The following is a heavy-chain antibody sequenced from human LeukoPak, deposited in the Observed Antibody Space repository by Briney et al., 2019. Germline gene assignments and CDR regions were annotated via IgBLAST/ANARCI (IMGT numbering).Heavy chain of an antibody. Sequence: PGGALRLSCAASGFTFSSYSMNWGRQAPGKGGEGGSYISSSSSTIYYADSVKGRFTISRENAKKSLYLQMNSLRAEDTAVYYCARDLGDSSSWYMSNWFDPWGQGTLVTVSS. J-gene: IGHJ5*02. V-gene: IGHV3-48*01. CDR3: ARDLGDSSSWYMSNWFDP. D-gene: IGHD6-13*01. CDR2: ISSSSSTI. CDR1: GFTFSSYS.